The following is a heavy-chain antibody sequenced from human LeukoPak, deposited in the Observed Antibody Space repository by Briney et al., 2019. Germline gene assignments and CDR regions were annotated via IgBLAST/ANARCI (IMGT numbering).Heavy chain of an antibody. J-gene: IGHJ3*01. Sequence: SQPLSLTFAISGDSVSINSSAWNWIRQSPSRGLEWLGRTYYRSKWYNDSAVSLKIRITINPDTSKNQFSLQLNSVTPEDTAVYYCARGPGLRMGAFDLWGQGTVDSVSS. V-gene: IGHV6-1*01. CDR2: TYYRSKWYN. CDR3: ARGPGLRMGAFDL. CDR1: GDSVSINSSA. D-gene: IGHD4-17*01.